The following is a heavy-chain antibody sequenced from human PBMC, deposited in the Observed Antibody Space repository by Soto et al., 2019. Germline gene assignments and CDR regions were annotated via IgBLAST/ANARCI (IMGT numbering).Heavy chain of an antibody. CDR2: ISSSSSYI. D-gene: IGHD6-13*01. J-gene: IGHJ6*04. CDR1: GFTFSSYS. Sequence: PGGSLRLSCAASGFTFSSYSMNWFRQAPGKGLEWVSSISSSSSYIYYADSVKGRFTISRDNAKNSLYLQMNSLRAEDTAVYYWAREKRGIGPGVYGWEGGGKGT. CDR3: AREKRGIGPGVYGWEG. V-gene: IGHV3-21*01.